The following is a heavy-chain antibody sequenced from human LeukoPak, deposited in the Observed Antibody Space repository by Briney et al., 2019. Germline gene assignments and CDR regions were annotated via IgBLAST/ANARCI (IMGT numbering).Heavy chain of an antibody. CDR2: INPNSGGT. J-gene: IGHJ5*02. CDR3: ARDNSVGDIAWWFDP. Sequence: ASVKVSCKASGYTFTSYYMHWVRQAPGQGLEWMGWINPNSGGTNYAQKFQGRVTMTRDTSITTAYMELSSLRSEDTAVYYCARDNSVGDIAWWFDPWGQGTLVTVSS. D-gene: IGHD3-10*01. V-gene: IGHV1-2*02. CDR1: GYTFTSYY.